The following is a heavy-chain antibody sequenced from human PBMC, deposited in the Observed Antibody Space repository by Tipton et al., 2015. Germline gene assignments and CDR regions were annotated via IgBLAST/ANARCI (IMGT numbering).Heavy chain of an antibody. CDR2: IPYSGST. D-gene: IGHD3-10*01. Sequence: LRLSCTVSGGSVSTSNYYWGWIRQSPGKGLEWIGYIPYSGSTHYNPSLKRRVTISLDTSKNQFSLTLTSVTAADTAVYYCARHKDSGTYPLDYWGQGTLVTVSS. CDR1: GGSVSTSNYY. J-gene: IGHJ4*02. CDR3: ARHKDSGTYPLDY. V-gene: IGHV4-61*01.